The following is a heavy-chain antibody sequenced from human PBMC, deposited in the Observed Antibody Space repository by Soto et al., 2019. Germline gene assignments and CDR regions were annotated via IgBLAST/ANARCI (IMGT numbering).Heavy chain of an antibody. D-gene: IGHD4-17*01. V-gene: IGHV3-21*01. Sequence: VGSLRLSCAASGFTFSSYSMNWVRQAPGKGLEWVSSISSSSSYIYYADSVKGRFTISRDNAKNSLYLQMNSLRAEDTAVYYCARDYGESEFDPWGQGTLVTVSS. CDR2: ISSSSSYI. J-gene: IGHJ5*02. CDR3: ARDYGESEFDP. CDR1: GFTFSSYS.